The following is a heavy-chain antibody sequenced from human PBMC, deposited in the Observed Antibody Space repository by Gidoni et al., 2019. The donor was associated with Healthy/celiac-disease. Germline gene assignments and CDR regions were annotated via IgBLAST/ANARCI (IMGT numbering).Heavy chain of an antibody. Sequence: EVQLVESGGGLVQPGRSLRLSCAASGFTFDDYAMHWVRQAPGKGLEWVSGISWNSGSIGYADSVKGRFTISRDNAKNSLYLQMNSLRAEDTALYYCAKDRGDYYDSSGYYHYWGQGTLVTVSS. CDR2: ISWNSGSI. CDR3: AKDRGDYYDSSGYYHY. V-gene: IGHV3-9*01. J-gene: IGHJ4*02. CDR1: GFTFDDYA. D-gene: IGHD3-22*01.